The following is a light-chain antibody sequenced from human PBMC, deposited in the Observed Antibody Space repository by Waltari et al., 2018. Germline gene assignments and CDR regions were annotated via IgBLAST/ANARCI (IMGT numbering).Light chain of an antibody. CDR1: QGISSY. CDR3: QQYYAYPGT. CDR2: AGS. Sequence: AIRMTQSPSSLPASTGDSVTITCRASQGISSYLGWYQQKPGKAPKLLIYAGSTLQSGVPSRFSGSGFGTDFTLTITCLQSEDFATYYCQQYYAYPGTFGQGTKVEI. V-gene: IGKV1-8*01. J-gene: IGKJ1*01.